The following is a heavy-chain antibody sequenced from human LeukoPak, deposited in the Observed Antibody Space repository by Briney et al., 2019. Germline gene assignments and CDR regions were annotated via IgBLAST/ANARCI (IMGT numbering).Heavy chain of an antibody. V-gene: IGHV3-49*03. D-gene: IGHD3-22*01. Sequence: PGGSLRLSCTASGFTFGDYAMSWFRQAPGKGLEWVGFVRSKAYGGTTECAASVKGRFTISRDDSKSIAYLQMNSLKTEDTAVYYCTRLNYYYDSSGYLFDYWGQGTLVTVSS. CDR2: VRSKAYGGTT. CDR3: TRLNYYYDSSGYLFDY. J-gene: IGHJ4*02. CDR1: GFTFGDYA.